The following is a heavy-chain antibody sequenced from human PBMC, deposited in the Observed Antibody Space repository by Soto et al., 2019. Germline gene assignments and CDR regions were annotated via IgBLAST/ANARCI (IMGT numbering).Heavy chain of an antibody. D-gene: IGHD2-2*01. CDR1: GGSISSSSYY. Sequence: QLQLQESGPGLVKPSETLSLTCTVSGGSISSSSYYWGWIRQPPGKGLEWIGSIYYSGSTYYNPSLKSRVTISVDTSKNQFSLKLSSVTAADTAVYYCASALGYCSSTSCDEFLWFDYWGQGTLVTVSS. CDR2: IYYSGST. CDR3: ASALGYCSSTSCDEFLWFDY. J-gene: IGHJ4*02. V-gene: IGHV4-39*01.